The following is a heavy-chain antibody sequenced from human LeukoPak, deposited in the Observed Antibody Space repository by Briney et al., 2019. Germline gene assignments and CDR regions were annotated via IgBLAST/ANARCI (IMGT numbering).Heavy chain of an antibody. J-gene: IGHJ4*02. CDR3: ARDFYGGNSLYYFDY. CDR2: INPNSGDT. CDR1: GYTFTGYY. V-gene: IGHV1-2*02. D-gene: IGHD4-23*01. Sequence: GASVKVSCKASGYTFTGYYMHWVRQAPGQGLEWMGWINPNSGDTNYAQKSQGRVTMTRDTSISTAYMELSRLRSDDTAVYYCARDFYGGNSLYYFDYWGQGTLVTVSS.